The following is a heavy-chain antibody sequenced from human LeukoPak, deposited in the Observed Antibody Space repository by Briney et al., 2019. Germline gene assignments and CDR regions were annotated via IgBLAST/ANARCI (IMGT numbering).Heavy chain of an antibody. CDR3: ARVDGDCFDP. J-gene: IGHJ5*02. Sequence: SETLSLTCTVSAGSISSYYWSWIRQPPGKGLEWIGYIYYSGSTNYNPSLKSRVTISVDTSKNQFSLKLSSVTAADTAVYYCARVDGDCFDPWGQGTLVTVSS. CDR2: IYYSGST. V-gene: IGHV4-59*01. CDR1: AGSISSYY. D-gene: IGHD5-24*01.